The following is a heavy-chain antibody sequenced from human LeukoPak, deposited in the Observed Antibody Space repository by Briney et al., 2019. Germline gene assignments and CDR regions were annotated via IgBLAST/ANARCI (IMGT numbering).Heavy chain of an antibody. CDR2: IYYSGST. J-gene: IGHJ4*02. V-gene: IGHV4-59*08. CDR3: ARHGRGGYDFNSGYFDY. Sequence: PSETLSLTCTVSGGSISSYYWSWIRQPPGKGLEWIGYIYYSGSTNYNPSLKSRVTISVDTSKNRFSLKLSSVTAADTAVYYCARHGRGGYDFNSGYFDYWGQGTLVTVSS. D-gene: IGHD5-12*01. CDR1: GGSISSYY.